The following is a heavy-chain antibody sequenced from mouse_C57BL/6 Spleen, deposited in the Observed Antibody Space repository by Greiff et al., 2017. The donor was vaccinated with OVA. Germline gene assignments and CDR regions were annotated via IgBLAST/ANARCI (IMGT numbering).Heavy chain of an antibody. CDR3: ASSPTVVATPFAY. CDR2: IFPGSGST. V-gene: IGHV1-75*01. CDR1: GYNFTDYY. Sequence: QVQLQQSGPELVKPGASVKISCKASGYNFTDYYINWVKQRPGQGLEWIGWIFPGSGSTYYNEKFKGKATLTVDKSSSTAYLLLSSLPSEDSAVYFCASSPTVVATPFAYWGQGTLVTVSA. J-gene: IGHJ3*01. D-gene: IGHD1-1*01.